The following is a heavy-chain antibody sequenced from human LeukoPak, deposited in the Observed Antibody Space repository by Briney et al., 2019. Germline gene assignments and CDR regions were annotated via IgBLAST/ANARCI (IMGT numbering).Heavy chain of an antibody. Sequence: SETLSLTCTVSGGSISSYYWSWIRQPPGKGLEWIGYIYYSGSTNYNPSLKSRVTISVDTSKNQFSLKLSSVTAADTAVYYCARGEYQLLSDYYYGMDVWGQGTTVTVFS. D-gene: IGHD2-2*01. J-gene: IGHJ6*02. CDR1: GGSISSYY. V-gene: IGHV4-59*01. CDR2: IYYSGST. CDR3: ARGEYQLLSDYYYGMDV.